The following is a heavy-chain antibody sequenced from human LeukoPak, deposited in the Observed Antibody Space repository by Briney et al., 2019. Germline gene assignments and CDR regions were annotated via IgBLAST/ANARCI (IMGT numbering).Heavy chain of an antibody. V-gene: IGHV3-20*04. J-gene: IGHJ4*02. Sequence: GGSLRLSCAGSGFTFDDYGMSWVRQAPGKGLEWVSGINWNGGRTSYADSVKGRFTISRDNSKNTLYLQMNSLRAEDTAVYYCAKEGLIAVAGTWFDYWGQGTLVTVSS. CDR1: GFTFDDYG. CDR2: INWNGGRT. CDR3: AKEGLIAVAGTWFDY. D-gene: IGHD6-19*01.